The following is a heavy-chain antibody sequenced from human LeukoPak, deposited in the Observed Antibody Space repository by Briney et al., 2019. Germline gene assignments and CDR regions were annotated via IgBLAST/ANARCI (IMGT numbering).Heavy chain of an antibody. D-gene: IGHD4-17*01. CDR2: ISTISSYI. Sequence: GGSLRLSCAASGFTFSSYGMHWVRQAPGKGLEWVSSISTISSYIYFADSLKGRFTISRDNAKNSLYLQMNSLRAEDTAVYYCARDLYGDYAFDFWGQGTMVTVSS. V-gene: IGHV3-21*01. CDR1: GFTFSSYG. J-gene: IGHJ4*02. CDR3: ARDLYGDYAFDF.